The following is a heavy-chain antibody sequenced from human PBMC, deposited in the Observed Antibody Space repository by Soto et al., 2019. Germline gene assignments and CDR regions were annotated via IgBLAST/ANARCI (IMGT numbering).Heavy chain of an antibody. CDR1: GGSISSYY. J-gene: IGHJ6*02. Sequence: PSETLSLTCTVSGGSISSYYWSWIRQPPGKGLEWIGYIYYSGSTNYNPSLKSRVTISVDTSKNQFSLKLSSVTAADTAVYYCARGGYYGSGSYDSGYYYYGMDVWGQGTTVTVSS. CDR2: IYYSGST. V-gene: IGHV4-59*01. D-gene: IGHD3-10*01. CDR3: ARGGYYGSGSYDSGYYYYGMDV.